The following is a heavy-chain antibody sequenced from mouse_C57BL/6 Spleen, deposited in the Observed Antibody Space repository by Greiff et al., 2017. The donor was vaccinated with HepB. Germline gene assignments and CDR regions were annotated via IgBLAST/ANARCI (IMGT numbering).Heavy chain of an antibody. CDR3: ARCYSNYVYYAMDY. CDR2: ISSGSSTI. V-gene: IGHV5-17*01. Sequence: EVMLVESGGGLVKPGGSLKLSCAASGFTFSDYGMHWVRQAPEKGLEWVAYISSGSSTIYYADTVKGRFTISRDNAKNTLFLQMTSLRSEDTAMYYCARCYSNYVYYAMDYWGQGTSVTVAS. D-gene: IGHD2-5*01. CDR1: GFTFSDYG. J-gene: IGHJ4*01.